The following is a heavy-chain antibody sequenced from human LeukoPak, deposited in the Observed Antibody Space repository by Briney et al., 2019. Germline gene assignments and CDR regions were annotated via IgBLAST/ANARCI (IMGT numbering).Heavy chain of an antibody. CDR1: GGTFSSYA. CDR3: AREGGYYDSSGYTQPYYFDY. CDR2: IIPIFGTA. J-gene: IGHJ4*02. V-gene: IGHV1-69*13. Sequence: SVKVSCKASGGTFSSYAISWVRQAPGQGLEWMGGIIPIFGTANYAQKFQGRVTITADESTSTAYMELSSLRSEDTAVYYCAREGGYYDSSGYTQPYYFDYWGQGTLVTVSS. D-gene: IGHD3-22*01.